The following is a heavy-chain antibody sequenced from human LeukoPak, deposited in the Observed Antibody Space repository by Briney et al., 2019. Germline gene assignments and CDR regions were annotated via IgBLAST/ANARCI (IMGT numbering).Heavy chain of an antibody. CDR2: INPSGGST. CDR1: GYTFTSYY. Sequence: ASVKVSCKASGYTFTSYYMHWVRQAPGQGLEWMGIINPSGGSTSYAQKFQGRVTMTRDMSTSTVYMELSSLRSEDTAVYYCARMARPLRLGELSTHAFDIWGQGTMVTVSS. CDR3: ARMARPLRLGELSTHAFDI. D-gene: IGHD3-16*02. J-gene: IGHJ3*02. V-gene: IGHV1-46*01.